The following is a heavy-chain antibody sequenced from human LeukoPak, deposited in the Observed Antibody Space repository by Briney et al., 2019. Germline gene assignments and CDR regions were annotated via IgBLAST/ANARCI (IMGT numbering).Heavy chain of an antibody. V-gene: IGHV3-30-3*01. J-gene: IGHJ2*01. CDR2: ISYDGSNK. D-gene: IGHD5-18*01. CDR3: ARARVDIAMFTWLNWYFDL. Sequence: GGSLRLSCAASGFTFSNYAIHWVREAPGKGLEWVAVISYDGSNKYYADSVKGGFTISRDNSKNALYLQMNSLRAEDTAVYYCARARVDIAMFTWLNWYFDLWGRGTLVTVSS. CDR1: GFTFSNYA.